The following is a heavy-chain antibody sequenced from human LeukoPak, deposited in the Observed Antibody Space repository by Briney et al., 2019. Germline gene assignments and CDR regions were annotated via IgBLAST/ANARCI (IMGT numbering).Heavy chain of an antibody. Sequence: PGGSLRLSCAASGFTFTSYSMNWVRQAPGKGLEWVSSISSSGNYIYYADSVKGRFTISRDNARNSLYLQMNSLRAEDTAVYYCAAERWLQLGDAFDIWGQGTMVTVSS. CDR1: GFTFTSYS. V-gene: IGHV3-21*01. J-gene: IGHJ3*02. CDR2: ISSSGNYI. CDR3: AAERWLQLGDAFDI. D-gene: IGHD5-24*01.